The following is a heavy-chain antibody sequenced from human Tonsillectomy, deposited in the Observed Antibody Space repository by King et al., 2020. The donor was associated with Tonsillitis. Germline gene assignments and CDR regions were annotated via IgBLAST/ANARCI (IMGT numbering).Heavy chain of an antibody. D-gene: IGHD2-21*02. CDR2: INQDGSAK. CDR3: ARGGREGVGTPDY. V-gene: IGHV3-7*01. CDR1: GFTFKNYW. Sequence: VQLVESGGNLVQPGGSLRLSCAASGFTFKNYWMNWVRQAPGTGLEWVANINQDGSAKYYVDSVKGRFIISRDNAENSLYLQMDSLRAEDTAVYYCARGGREGVGTPDYGGQGTLVTVSS. J-gene: IGHJ4*01.